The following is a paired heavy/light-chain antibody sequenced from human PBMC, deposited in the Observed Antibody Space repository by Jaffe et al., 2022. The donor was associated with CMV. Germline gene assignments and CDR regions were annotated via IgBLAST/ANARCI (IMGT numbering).Heavy chain of an antibody. Sequence: QVQLVESGGGVVQPGRSLRLSCAASGFTFSSYGMHWVRQAPGKGLEWVAVISYDGSNKYYADSVKGRFTISRDNSKNTLYLQMNSLRAEDTAVYYCAKDYGITMVRGVIIGIDYWGQGTLVTVSS. V-gene: IGHV3-30*18. CDR3: AKDYGITMVRGVIIGIDY. CDR1: GFTFSSYG. CDR2: ISYDGSNK. D-gene: IGHD3-10*01. J-gene: IGHJ4*02.
Light chain of an antibody. Sequence: QSALTQPASVSGSPGQSITISCTGTSSDVGSYNLVSWYQQHPGKAPKLMIYEVSKRPSGVSNRFSGSKSGNTASLTISGLQAEDEADYYCCSYAGSSTLSFGGGTKLTVL. CDR3: CSYAGSSTLS. CDR1: SSDVGSYNL. V-gene: IGLV2-23*02. CDR2: EVS. J-gene: IGLJ3*02.